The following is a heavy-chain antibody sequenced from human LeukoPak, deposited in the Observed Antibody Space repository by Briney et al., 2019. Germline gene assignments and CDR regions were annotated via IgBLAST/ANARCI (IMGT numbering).Heavy chain of an antibody. D-gene: IGHD3-22*01. J-gene: IGHJ1*01. Sequence: ASVKVSCKASGYTFTSYGISWVRQPPGQGLEWMGWISAYNGNTNYAQKLQGRVTMTTDTSTSTAYMELRSLRSDDTAVYYCARDDYYDSSGYYSLWGQGTLVTVSS. CDR2: ISAYNGNT. CDR3: ARDDYYDSSGYYSL. V-gene: IGHV1-18*01. CDR1: GYTFTSYG.